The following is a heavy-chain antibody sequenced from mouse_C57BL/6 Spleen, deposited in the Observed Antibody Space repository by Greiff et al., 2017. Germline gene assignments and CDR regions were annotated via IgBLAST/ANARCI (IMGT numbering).Heavy chain of an antibody. CDR3: ARFPHYSNFYAMDY. D-gene: IGHD2-5*01. V-gene: IGHV1-82*01. Sequence: QVQLQQSGPELVKPGASVKISCKASGYAFSSSWMNWVKQRPGKGLEWIGRIYPGDGDTNYNGKFKGKATLTADKSSSTAYMQLSSLTSEDSAVYFCARFPHYSNFYAMDYWGQGTSVTVSS. CDR1: GYAFSSSW. CDR2: IYPGDGDT. J-gene: IGHJ4*01.